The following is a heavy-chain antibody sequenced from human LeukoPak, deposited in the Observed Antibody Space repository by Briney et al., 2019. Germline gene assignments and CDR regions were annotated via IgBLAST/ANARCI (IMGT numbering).Heavy chain of an antibody. D-gene: IGHD2-8*01. CDR1: GGSFSGHH. V-gene: IGHV4-34*01. CDR3: AGFYFHGTNYDQYHFDL. CDR2: LNQSGRT. Sequence: SETLSLTCGVYGGSFSGHHWIWIRQPPGKGLEWIGELNQSGRTTYNPSLESRVTISVDTSNYQFSLDLGSVTAADTAMYYCAGFYFHGTNYDQYHFDLWGQGTLVTVSS. J-gene: IGHJ4*02.